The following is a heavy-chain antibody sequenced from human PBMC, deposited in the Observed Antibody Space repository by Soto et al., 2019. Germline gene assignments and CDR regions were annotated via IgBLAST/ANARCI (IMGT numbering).Heavy chain of an antibody. CDR2: IYYSGST. J-gene: IGHJ3*02. CDR1: GGSISSGGYY. Sequence: TLSLTCTVSGGSISSGGYYWSWIRQHPGKGLEWIGYIYYSGSTYYNPSLKSRVTISVDTSKNQFSLKLSSVTAADTAVYYCARDQVRGVGDAFDIWGQGTMVTVSS. D-gene: IGHD3-10*01. CDR3: ARDQVRGVGDAFDI. V-gene: IGHV4-31*03.